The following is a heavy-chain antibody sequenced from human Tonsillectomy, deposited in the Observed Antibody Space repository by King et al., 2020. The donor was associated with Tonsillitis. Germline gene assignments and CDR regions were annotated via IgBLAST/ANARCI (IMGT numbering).Heavy chain of an antibody. J-gene: IGHJ6*02. CDR3: ARDGDTNYYYYGMDV. CDR1: GFTFSNYA. CDR2: ISAYNGNT. D-gene: IGHD2-21*01. Sequence: QLVQSGAEVKKPGASVKVSCKASGFTFSNYAFSWVRQAPGQGLEWMGWISAYNGNTNYAQKLQGRVTMTTDTSTSKTYMELRSLKSDDTAIYYCARDGDTNYYYYGMDVWGQGTTVTVSS. V-gene: IGHV1-18*04.